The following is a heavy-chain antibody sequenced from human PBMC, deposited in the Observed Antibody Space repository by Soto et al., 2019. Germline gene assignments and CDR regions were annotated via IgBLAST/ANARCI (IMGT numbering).Heavy chain of an antibody. D-gene: IGHD3-3*01. J-gene: IGHJ5*02. CDR1: GYTLTELS. V-gene: IGHV1-24*01. CDR2: FDPEDGET. Sequence: APAKVSCKLSGYTLTELSMHWVRQPPGKGLEWMGGFDPEDGETFYAQKFQGRVTMTEDTSTDTAYIELSSLRSEDTAVYYCATGPPPQIGYFWSGYPSHLLFDPWGQGTLVTVSS. CDR3: ATGPPPQIGYFWSGYPSHLLFDP.